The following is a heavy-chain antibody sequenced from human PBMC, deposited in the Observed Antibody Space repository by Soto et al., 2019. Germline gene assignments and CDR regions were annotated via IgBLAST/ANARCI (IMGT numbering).Heavy chain of an antibody. Sequence: SGESLKISCKGSGYSFTSYWIGWVRQMPGKGLEWMGIIYPGDSDTRYSPSFQGQVTISADKSISTAYLQWSSLKASDTAMYYCARHWDCGGDCYSHYYYGMDVWGQGTTGTV. CDR1: GYSFTSYW. D-gene: IGHD2-21*02. CDR2: IYPGDSDT. J-gene: IGHJ6*02. CDR3: ARHWDCGGDCYSHYYYGMDV. V-gene: IGHV5-51*01.